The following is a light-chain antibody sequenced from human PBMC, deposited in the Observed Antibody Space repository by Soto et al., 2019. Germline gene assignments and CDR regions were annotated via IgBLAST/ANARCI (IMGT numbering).Light chain of an antibody. V-gene: IGLV2-14*01. CDR2: EVS. J-gene: IGLJ3*02. CDR1: SSDVGGYKY. Sequence: QPVLTQPASVSGSPGQSITISCTGTSSDVGGYKYVSWYQQHPGKAPKLMIYEVSNRPSGVSNRFSGSKSGNTASLTISGLRAEDEADYYCSSYTSSSTLRVFGGGTKLTVL. CDR3: SSYTSSSTLRV.